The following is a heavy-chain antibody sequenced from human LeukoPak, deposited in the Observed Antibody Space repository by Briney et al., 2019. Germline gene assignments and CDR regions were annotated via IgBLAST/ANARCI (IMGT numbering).Heavy chain of an antibody. CDR3: ARVGYCSSTSCHPGDMDY. CDR1: GYTFTGYY. CDR2: INPNSGGT. J-gene: IGHJ4*02. Sequence: ASVKVSCKASGYTFTGYYMHWVRQAPGQGLEWMGWINPNSGGTNYAQKFQGRVTMTRDTSISTAYMELSRLRSDDTAVYYCARVGYCSSTSCHPGDMDYWGQGTLVTVSS. D-gene: IGHD2-2*01. V-gene: IGHV1-2*02.